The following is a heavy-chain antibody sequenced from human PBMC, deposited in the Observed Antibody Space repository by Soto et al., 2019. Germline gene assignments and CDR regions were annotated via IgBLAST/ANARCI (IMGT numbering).Heavy chain of an antibody. CDR3: ARHRIDTVREFFDP. Sequence: SETLSLTCTVSGDSISTSNNYWGWIRQPPGKTLEWIASSYSSGSTYYYPSLKSRVAISVDSSKNQFSLQLTSMTAADTAVYNCARHRIDTVREFFDPWGQGLLVTVS. V-gene: IGHV4-39*01. D-gene: IGHD3-10*01. J-gene: IGHJ5*02. CDR1: GDSISTSNNY. CDR2: SYSSGST.